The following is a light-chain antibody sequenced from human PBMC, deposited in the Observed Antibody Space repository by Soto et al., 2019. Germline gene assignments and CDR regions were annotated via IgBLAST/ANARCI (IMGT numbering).Light chain of an antibody. CDR2: DAS. CDR3: QQYDNLLPIT. CDR1: QDISNY. V-gene: IGKV1-33*01. Sequence: DIQMTQSPSSMSASVGYRFIITCLASQDISNYLNWYQQKPGKAPKLLIYDASNLETGVPSRFSGSGSGTDFTFTISSLQPEDIATYYCQQYDNLLPITFGQGTRLEIK. J-gene: IGKJ5*01.